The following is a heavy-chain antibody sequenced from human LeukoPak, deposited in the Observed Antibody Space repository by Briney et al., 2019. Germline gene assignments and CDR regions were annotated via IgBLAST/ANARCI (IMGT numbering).Heavy chain of an antibody. D-gene: IGHD3-22*01. CDR1: GFTFSRYW. CDR3: ARDPWADSSGFPLHH. Sequence: GGSLRLSCATSGFTFSRYWMSWVRQAPGKGLECVANIKQDGSVTYYVDSVRGRFTISRDNAKNSLYLQMNSLRAEDTAVYYCARDPWADSSGFPLHHWGQGTLVTVSS. V-gene: IGHV3-7*03. CDR2: IKQDGSVT. J-gene: IGHJ1*01.